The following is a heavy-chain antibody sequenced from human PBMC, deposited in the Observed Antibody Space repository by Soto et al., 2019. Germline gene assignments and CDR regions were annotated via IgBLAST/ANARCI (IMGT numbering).Heavy chain of an antibody. V-gene: IGHV4-31*03. J-gene: IGHJ4*02. CDR2: MFYSGST. D-gene: IGHD5-12*01. CDR1: VASISIGRSY. CDR3: ARDNGYGHFDS. Sequence: NPSETLSVTCTVSVASISIGRSYWSWIRQHPGKGLEWIGYMFYSGSTYYHPSLKSRVNISADTSKNQFSLRLTSVTPADTAVYYCARDNGYGHFDSWGQGTMVTVSS.